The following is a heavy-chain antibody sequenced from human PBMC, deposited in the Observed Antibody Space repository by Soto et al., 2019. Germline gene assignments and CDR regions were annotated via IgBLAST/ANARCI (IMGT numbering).Heavy chain of an antibody. CDR1: GGSFNRHT. CDR2: IIPIFGTA. J-gene: IGHJ4*02. Sequence: QMQLVQSGAEVRKPGSSVRVSCKASGGSFNRHTISWVRQAPGQGLEWMGGIIPIFGTANHAQKFQGRVTIIADESTSTVYMELSSLRSDDTDIYYCARGWGYDSTDYYYAYWGQGTLVIVSS. CDR3: ARGWGYDSTDYYYAY. V-gene: IGHV1-69*01. D-gene: IGHD3-22*01.